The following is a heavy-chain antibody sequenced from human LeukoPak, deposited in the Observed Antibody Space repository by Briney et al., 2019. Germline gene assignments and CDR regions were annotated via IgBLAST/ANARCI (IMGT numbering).Heavy chain of an antibody. V-gene: IGHV4-30-2*01. D-gene: IGHD4-23*01. CDR3: ARGYGDNSGAFDI. CDR1: GGSIMVAANS. J-gene: IGHJ3*02. CDR2: IYYSGRT. Sequence: SETLSLTCTVSGGSIMVAANSWSWIRQPPGKGLEWIGYIYYSGRTYYNPSLKSRVTISLDRSKNQFSLKVSSVTAADTAVYFCARGYGDNSGAFDIWGQGTLVTVSS.